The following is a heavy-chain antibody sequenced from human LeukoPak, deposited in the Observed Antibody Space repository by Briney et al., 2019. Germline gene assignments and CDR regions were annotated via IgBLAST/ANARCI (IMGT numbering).Heavy chain of an antibody. J-gene: IGHJ4*02. CDR3: AKAPVTTCRGAFCYPFDY. V-gene: IGHV3-23*01. CDR1: GFTLSSYA. D-gene: IGHD2-15*01. Sequence: GGSLRLSCAASGFTLSSYAMSWVRQAPGKGLEGVSAISDTGNTYHADSVKGRFTISRDSSKNTLFLQMNRLRPKDAAVYYCAKAPVTTCRGAFCYPFDYWGLGTLVTVSS. CDR2: ISDTGNT.